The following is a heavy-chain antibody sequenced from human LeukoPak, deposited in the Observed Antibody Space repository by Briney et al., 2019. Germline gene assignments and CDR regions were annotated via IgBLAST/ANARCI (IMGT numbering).Heavy chain of an antibody. CDR3: ARDGYRFYYENSAYPDYLQH. CDR2: INPNSGGT. CDR1: GYTFTGYY. V-gene: IGHV1-2*02. Sequence: ASVKVSFKSSGYTFTGYYIHWGRQAPGQGLEWMGCINPNSGGTNYAHKFQGRVTMSRDTSISTAYMDLRRLRSDDTGVYYCARDGYRFYYENSAYPDYLQHWGLGTLVTVSS. D-gene: IGHD3-22*01. J-gene: IGHJ1*01.